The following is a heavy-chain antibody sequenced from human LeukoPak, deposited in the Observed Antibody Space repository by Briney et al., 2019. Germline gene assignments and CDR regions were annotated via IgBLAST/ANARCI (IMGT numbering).Heavy chain of an antibody. Sequence: GGSLRLSCAASGFTFSSYSMNWVRQAPGKGLEWVSSVSSSSRYIHFADSVKGRFTISRDNAKNSLYLQMNSLRAEDTAVYYCASGMRVGPNIWGQGTLVTVSS. J-gene: IGHJ4*02. D-gene: IGHD1-26*01. CDR2: VSSSSRYI. V-gene: IGHV3-21*06. CDR1: GFTFSSYS. CDR3: ASGMRVGPNI.